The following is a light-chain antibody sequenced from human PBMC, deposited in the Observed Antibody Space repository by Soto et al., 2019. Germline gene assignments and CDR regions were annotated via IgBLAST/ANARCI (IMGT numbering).Light chain of an antibody. J-gene: IGLJ3*02. CDR3: CSYTTSSTWV. CDR1: SSDVASYNY. V-gene: IGLV2-14*03. Sequence: QSVLTQPASVSGSPGQSITISCTGTSSDVASYNYVSWYQQHPDKVPTLIIYDVRNRPSGVSNRFSGSKSGNTASLTISGLQAEDEADYYCCSYTTSSTWVFGGGTQLTVL. CDR2: DVR.